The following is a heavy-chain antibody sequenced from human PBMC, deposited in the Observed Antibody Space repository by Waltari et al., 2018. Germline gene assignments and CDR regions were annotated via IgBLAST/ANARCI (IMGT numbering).Heavy chain of an antibody. CDR2: IHISGRT. V-gene: IGHV4-39*07. Sequence: QPQLQESGPGLEKPSETLSLTCTVSGGSITTRSYHWAWIRQTPGKGLEGIGSIHISGRTYYNRSLRSRVTMSVDTSNNQFSLKLTSVTAADTAVYYCARQPPTTVPTPRSPFDTWGQGTMVSVSS. CDR3: ARQPPTTVPTPRSPFDT. CDR1: GGSITTRSYH. J-gene: IGHJ3*02. D-gene: IGHD4-17*01.